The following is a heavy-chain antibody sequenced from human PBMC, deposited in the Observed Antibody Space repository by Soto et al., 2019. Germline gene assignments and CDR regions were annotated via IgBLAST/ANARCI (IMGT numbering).Heavy chain of an antibody. Sequence: SVKVSCKASGGTFSSYAISWVRQAPGQGLEWMGGIIPIFGTANYAQKFQGRVTITADESTSTAYMELSSLRSEDTAVYYCARSPQSRAARPDGYYYGMDVWGQGTTVTVSS. CDR1: GGTFSSYA. D-gene: IGHD6-6*01. CDR3: ARSPQSRAARPDGYYYGMDV. J-gene: IGHJ6*02. V-gene: IGHV1-69*13. CDR2: IIPIFGTA.